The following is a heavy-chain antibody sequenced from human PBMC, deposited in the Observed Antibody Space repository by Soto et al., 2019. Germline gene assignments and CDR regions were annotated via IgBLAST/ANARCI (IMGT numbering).Heavy chain of an antibody. CDR2: MHANTGLT. V-gene: IGHV1-8*01. D-gene: IGHD3-3*02. CDR1: GSTFSTLD. J-gene: IGHJ4*02. Sequence: QVQLVQSGAEVKKPGASVKVSCKASGSTFSTLDLNWVRQAPGQGLDWMGWMHANTGLTGHAQKFQGRLSMTRDTSISTAYMELSSLRADDTSVYYCARYIFGQGCISWGKGTLVTVSS. CDR3: ARYIFGQGCIS.